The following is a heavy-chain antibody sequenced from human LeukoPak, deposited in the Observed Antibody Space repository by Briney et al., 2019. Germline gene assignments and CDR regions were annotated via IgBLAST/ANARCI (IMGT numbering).Heavy chain of an antibody. CDR3: ARDSSGWYYDY. CDR2: IIPIFDTA. CDR1: GGTFSSYA. V-gene: IGHV1-69*06. Sequence: ASVKVSCKASGGTFSSYAISWVRQAPGQGLEWMGGIIPIFDTANYAQKFQGRVTITADKSTSTAYMELSSLRSEDTAVYYCARDSSGWYYDYWGQGILVTVSS. D-gene: IGHD6-19*01. J-gene: IGHJ4*02.